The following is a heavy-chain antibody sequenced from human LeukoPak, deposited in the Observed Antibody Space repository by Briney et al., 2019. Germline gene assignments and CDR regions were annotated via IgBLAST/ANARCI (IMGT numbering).Heavy chain of an antibody. J-gene: IGHJ6*02. D-gene: IGHD6-13*01. CDR1: GFTFSSYG. CDR3: AKDKDGDGTYSSSWSGMDV. CDR2: ISYDGSNK. V-gene: IGHV3-30*18. Sequence: GGSLRLSCAASGFTFSSYGMHWVRQAPGKGLEWVAVISYDGSNKYYADSVKGRFTISRDNSKNSLYLQMNSLRAEDTALYYCAKDKDGDGTYSSSWSGMDVWGQGTTVTVSS.